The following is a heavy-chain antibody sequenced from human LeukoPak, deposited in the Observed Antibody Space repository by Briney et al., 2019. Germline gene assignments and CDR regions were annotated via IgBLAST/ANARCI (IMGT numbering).Heavy chain of an antibody. CDR1: GFTFSSYG. J-gene: IGHJ4*02. Sequence: PGGSLRLSCAASGFTFSSYGMHWVRQAPGKGLEWVAFIRYDGSNKYYADSVKGRFTISRDNSKNTLYLQMNSLRAEDTAVYYCAKVMRGFWSGYDYFDYWGQGTLVTASS. CDR2: IRYDGSNK. V-gene: IGHV3-30*02. CDR3: AKVMRGFWSGYDYFDY. D-gene: IGHD3-3*01.